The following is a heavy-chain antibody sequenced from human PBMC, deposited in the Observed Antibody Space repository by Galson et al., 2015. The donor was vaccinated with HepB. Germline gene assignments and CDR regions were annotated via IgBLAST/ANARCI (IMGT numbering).Heavy chain of an antibody. J-gene: IGHJ5*02. V-gene: IGHV3-23*01. CDR3: AKDAQPYSGSYPNWFDP. D-gene: IGHD1-26*01. Sequence: SLRLSCAASGFIFSSYAMSWVRQAPGKGLEWVSGISGSGGGTYYADSDKGRFTISRDNSKNTLYLQMNSLRAEDTAVYYCAKDAQPYSGSYPNWFDPWGQGTLVTVSS. CDR1: GFIFSSYA. CDR2: ISGSGGGT.